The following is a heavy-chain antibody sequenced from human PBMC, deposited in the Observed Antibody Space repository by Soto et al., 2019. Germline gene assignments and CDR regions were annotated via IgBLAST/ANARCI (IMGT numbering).Heavy chain of an antibody. CDR1: GYTFSNDD. J-gene: IGHJ4*02. CDR2: MTPNSGDT. CDR3: ARGGKYGAFYYFDY. V-gene: IGHV1-8*01. D-gene: IGHD2-21*02. Sequence: GASVKVSCKACGYTFSNDDINWVRQAPGQGLEWMGWMTPNSGDTDHAQKFQGRLTLTRDTSISTAYMELSSLRSEDTAVYYCARGGKYGAFYYFDYWGQGALVTVSS.